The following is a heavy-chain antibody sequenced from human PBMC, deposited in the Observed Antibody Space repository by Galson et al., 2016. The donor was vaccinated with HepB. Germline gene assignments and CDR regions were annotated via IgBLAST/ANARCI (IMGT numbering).Heavy chain of an antibody. D-gene: IGHD3-16*01. CDR1: GFTYTTYA. CDR3: VRDLGSVRYYGLDV. J-gene: IGHJ6*02. Sequence: SLRLSCAASGFTYTTYAMGWVRQAPGKGLEWVSTISGGAGGSFYAGSVKGRFTVSRDNSKKTVTLEMNSLGVEDTAVYFCVRDLGSVRYYGLDVWGQGTTVIVSS. V-gene: IGHV3-23*01. CDR2: ISGGAGGS.